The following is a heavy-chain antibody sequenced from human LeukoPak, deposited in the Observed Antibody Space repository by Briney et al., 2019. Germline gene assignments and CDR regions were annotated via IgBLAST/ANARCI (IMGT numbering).Heavy chain of an antibody. Sequence: GASVKVSCKASGYTFTSYYMHWVRQAPGQGLEWMGIINPSGGSTSYAQKFQGRATMTRDTSTSTVYMELSSLRSEDTAVYYCARDLVGAQSRDYWGQGTLVTVSS. V-gene: IGHV1-46*03. CDR2: INPSGGST. CDR3: ARDLVGAQSRDY. J-gene: IGHJ4*02. D-gene: IGHD1-26*01. CDR1: GYTFTSYY.